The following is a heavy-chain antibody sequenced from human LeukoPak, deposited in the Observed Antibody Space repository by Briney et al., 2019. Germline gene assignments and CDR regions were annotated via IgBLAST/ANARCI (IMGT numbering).Heavy chain of an antibody. D-gene: IGHD2-2*01. CDR2: ISSSGSYI. CDR3: TSRDCSSTSCYRDPTYYYYYMDV. CDR1: GFTFSVYG. Sequence: GGSLRLSCAASGFTFSVYGLNWVRQAPGKGLEWVSSISSSGSYIYYAASVEGRFTISRVNAKNSVYLQMNSLKTEDTAVYYCTSRDCSSTSCYRDPTYYYYYMDVWGKGTTVTVSS. V-gene: IGHV3-21*04. J-gene: IGHJ6*03.